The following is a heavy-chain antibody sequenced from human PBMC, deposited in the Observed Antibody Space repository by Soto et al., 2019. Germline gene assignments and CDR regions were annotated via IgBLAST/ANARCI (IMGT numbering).Heavy chain of an antibody. CDR2: IVVGSGNT. J-gene: IGHJ6*02. CDR1: GFTFTSSA. V-gene: IGHV1-58*01. Sequence: SVKVSCKASGFTFTSSAVQWVRQARGQRLEWIGWIVVGSGNTNYAQKFQERVTITRDMSTSTAYMELSSLRSEDTAVYYCAASDTSAEWELRCYCYYGMDVWGQGTTVTVSS. D-gene: IGHD1-26*01. CDR3: AASDTSAEWELRCYCYYGMDV.